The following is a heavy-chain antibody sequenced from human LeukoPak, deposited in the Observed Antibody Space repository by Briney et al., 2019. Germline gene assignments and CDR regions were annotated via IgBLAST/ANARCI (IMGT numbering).Heavy chain of an antibody. J-gene: IGHJ4*02. Sequence: SETLSLTCTVSGGSISNYYWSWIRQPAGKGLEWIGRVYTSGSTTYNPSLKSRVTMSVDTSKNQFSLRLASVTAADTAVYYCARASGVVITTAFDYWGQGTLVTVSS. CDR3: ARASGVVITTAFDY. V-gene: IGHV4-4*07. CDR1: GGSISNYY. CDR2: VYTSGST. D-gene: IGHD3-22*01.